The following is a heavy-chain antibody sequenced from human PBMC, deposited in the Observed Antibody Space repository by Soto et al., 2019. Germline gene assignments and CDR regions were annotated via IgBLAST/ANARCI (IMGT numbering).Heavy chain of an antibody. Sequence: LGESLKISCKVSGYSFSDYWIGWVRQMPGKGLEWMGIIFPGDSDIKYSPSFQGQVIISADKSISTAYLQWSSLKASDTAMYYCARQTGYSSSWYFDYWGQGTLVTVSS. CDR1: GYSFSDYW. J-gene: IGHJ4*02. CDR3: ARQTGYSSSWYFDY. D-gene: IGHD6-13*01. V-gene: IGHV5-51*01. CDR2: IFPGDSDI.